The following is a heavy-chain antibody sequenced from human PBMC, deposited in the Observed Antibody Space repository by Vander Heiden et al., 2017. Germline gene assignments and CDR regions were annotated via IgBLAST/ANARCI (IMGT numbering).Heavy chain of an antibody. CDR2: ISYDGSNK. Sequence: QVQLVESGGGVVQPGSSLRLSCAASGFTFSSYAMHWVRQAPGKGLEWVAVISYDGSNKYYADSVKGRFTISRDNSKNTLYLQMNSLRAEDTAVYYCARNRGVAVASLVDYWGQGTLVTVSS. V-gene: IGHV3-30-3*01. D-gene: IGHD6-19*01. J-gene: IGHJ4*02. CDR1: GFTFSSYA. CDR3: ARNRGVAVASLVDY.